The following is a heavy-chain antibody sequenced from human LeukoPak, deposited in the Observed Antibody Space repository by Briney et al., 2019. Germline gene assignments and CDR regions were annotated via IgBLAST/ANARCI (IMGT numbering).Heavy chain of an antibody. D-gene: IGHD6-19*01. Sequence: PSETLSLTCAVSGYSISSSYYWVWIRQPPGKGLEWTGTIYHSGSTYYNPSLKSRVTISVDTSKNQFSLKLSSVTAADTAVYYCARSIAVVGTFYFDYWGQGTLVTVSS. CDR3: ARSIAVVGTFYFDY. CDR2: IYHSGST. CDR1: GYSISSSYY. J-gene: IGHJ4*02. V-gene: IGHV4-38-2*01.